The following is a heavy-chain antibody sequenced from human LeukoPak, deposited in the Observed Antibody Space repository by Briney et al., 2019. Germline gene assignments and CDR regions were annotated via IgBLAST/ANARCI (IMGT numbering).Heavy chain of an antibody. CDR1: GFTFGDYA. V-gene: IGHV3-49*03. Sequence: GGSLRLSSTASGFTFGDYAMSWFRQAPGKGLEWVGFIRSKIYGGTTEYAASVKGRFTISRDDSKSIAYLQMNSLKTEDTAVYYCTRDQYSSGWYDILFDYWGQGTLVTVSS. CDR2: IRSKIYGGTT. CDR3: TRDQYSSGWYDILFDY. D-gene: IGHD6-19*01. J-gene: IGHJ4*02.